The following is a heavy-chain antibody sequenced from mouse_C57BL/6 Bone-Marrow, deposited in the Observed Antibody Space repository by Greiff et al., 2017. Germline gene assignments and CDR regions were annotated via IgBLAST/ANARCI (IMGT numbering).Heavy chain of an antibody. V-gene: IGHV1-64*01. Sequence: VKLQQPGAELVKPGASVKLSCKASGYTFTSYWMHWVKQRPGQGLEWIGMIHPNSGSTNYNEKFKSKATLTVDKSSSTAYMQLSSLTSEDSAVYYCARKFHYYGSSSFDYWGQGTTLTVSS. D-gene: IGHD1-1*01. CDR2: IHPNSGST. J-gene: IGHJ2*01. CDR1: GYTFTSYW. CDR3: ARKFHYYGSSSFDY.